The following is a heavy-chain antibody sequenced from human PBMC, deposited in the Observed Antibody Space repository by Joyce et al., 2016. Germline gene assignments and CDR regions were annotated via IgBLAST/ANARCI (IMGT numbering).Heavy chain of an antibody. J-gene: IGHJ4*02. V-gene: IGHV4-34*01. D-gene: IGHD4-11*01. Sequence: QVQLQQWGAGLLKPSETLSLTCAVQGGCFSGYYWSWIRQVPGKGLEWIGDIDYAGGATYNASLRSRVIISVDTSKSPFSVKLSSVSASHTAVYYCARRKGNSKLTSVTIDFWGRGTLVTVSS. CDR3: ARRKGNSKLTSVTIDF. CDR2: IDYAGGA. CDR1: GGCFSGYY.